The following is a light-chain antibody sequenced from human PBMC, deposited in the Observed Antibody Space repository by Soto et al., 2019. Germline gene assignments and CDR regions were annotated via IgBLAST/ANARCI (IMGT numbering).Light chain of an antibody. Sequence: QSVLTQPPSVSGAPGQRVTISCTGSSSNIGAGYDVHWYQQLPGTAPKLLIYGNSNRPSGVPDRFSGSKSGTSASLAISGLQAEDEADYYCCSYAGRFVVFGGGTKLTVL. CDR2: GNS. CDR3: CSYAGRFVV. CDR1: SSNIGAGYD. J-gene: IGLJ2*01. V-gene: IGLV1-40*01.